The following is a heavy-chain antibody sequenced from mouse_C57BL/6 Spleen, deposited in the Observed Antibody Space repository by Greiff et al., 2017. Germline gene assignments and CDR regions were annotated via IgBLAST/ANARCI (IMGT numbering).Heavy chain of an antibody. Sequence: EVQLQQSGPELVKPGASVKISCKASGYSFTGYYMNWVKQSPEKSLEWIGEINPSTGGTTYNQKFKAKATLTVDKSSSTAYMQRKSLTSEDSAVYYSAVYSNSFDYWGQGTTLTVSS. D-gene: IGHD2-5*01. V-gene: IGHV1-42*01. CDR2: INPSTGGT. CDR1: GYSFTGYY. CDR3: AVYSNSFDY. J-gene: IGHJ2*01.